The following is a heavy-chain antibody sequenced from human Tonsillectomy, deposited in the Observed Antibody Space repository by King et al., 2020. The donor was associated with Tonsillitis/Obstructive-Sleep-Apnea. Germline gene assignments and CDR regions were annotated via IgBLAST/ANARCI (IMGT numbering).Heavy chain of an antibody. J-gene: IGHJ4*02. CDR1: YSFSSYW. V-gene: IGHV5-51*01. CDR3: ARHGAGDGYIPNLDH. D-gene: IGHD5-24*01. Sequence: DVQLVESGAEVKKPGESLKISCRYSFSSYWIWVRQMPGKGLEWMGIIYPGDSDTKYSPSFQGQVTISTDKSISTAYLQWSSLETSDTAIYYCARHGAGDGYIPNLDHWGQGTLVTVSS. CDR2: IYPGDSDT.